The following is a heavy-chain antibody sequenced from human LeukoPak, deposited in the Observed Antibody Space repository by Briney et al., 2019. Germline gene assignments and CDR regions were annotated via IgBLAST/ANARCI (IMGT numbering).Heavy chain of an antibody. D-gene: IGHD3-22*01. V-gene: IGHV1-2*02. Sequence: ASVKVSCKASGYTFTGYYMHWVRQAPGQGLEWMGWINPNSGGTNYAQKFQGRVTMTRDTSISTAYMELSRLRSDDTAVYYCARDLVSSGGLDYWGQGTLVTVSS. CDR3: ARDLVSSGGLDY. CDR2: INPNSGGT. CDR1: GYTFTGYY. J-gene: IGHJ4*02.